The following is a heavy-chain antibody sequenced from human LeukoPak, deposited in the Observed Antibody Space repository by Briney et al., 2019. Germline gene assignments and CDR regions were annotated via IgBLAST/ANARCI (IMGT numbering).Heavy chain of an antibody. CDR2: IYTSGST. V-gene: IGHV4-4*07. Sequence: PSETLSLTCTVSGGSISSYYWSWIRQPAGKGLEWIGRIYTSGSTNYNPSLKTRVTISADTSKNQFSLKLSSVTAADTAVYFCARAYSSSWYFNWFDPWGQGTLVTVSS. J-gene: IGHJ5*02. CDR3: ARAYSSSWYFNWFDP. CDR1: GGSISSYY. D-gene: IGHD6-13*01.